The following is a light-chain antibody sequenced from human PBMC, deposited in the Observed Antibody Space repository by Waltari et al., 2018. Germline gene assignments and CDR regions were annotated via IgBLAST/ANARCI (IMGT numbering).Light chain of an antibody. J-gene: IGLJ2*01. CDR1: SSDVGGYNY. V-gene: IGLV2-14*01. Sequence: QSALTQPASVSGSPGQSLTLSCTGTSSDVGGYNYVSWYQQHPGKAPKLMIYDVSKRPSGVSNRFSGSKSGNTASLTISGLQAEDEADYYCSSYTSSSTPVVFGGGTKLTVL. CDR2: DVS. CDR3: SSYTSSSTPVV.